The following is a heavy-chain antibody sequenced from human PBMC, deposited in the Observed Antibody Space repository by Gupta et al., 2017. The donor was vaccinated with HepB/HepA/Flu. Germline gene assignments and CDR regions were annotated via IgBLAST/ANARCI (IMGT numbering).Heavy chain of an antibody. CDR3: VRATVTNNFDY. Sequence: QLQLQESGPGLVKPSETLSLTCSVSGGSISSRDYYWGWIRQPPGKGLEWVGSLYYSGSTYYGPSLKSRVTISVDTSKNQFSLKVTYVTAADTAVYYWVRATVTNNFDYWGQGTLVTVSS. CDR2: LYYSGST. J-gene: IGHJ4*02. V-gene: IGHV4-39*01. CDR1: GGSISSRDYY. D-gene: IGHD4-17*01.